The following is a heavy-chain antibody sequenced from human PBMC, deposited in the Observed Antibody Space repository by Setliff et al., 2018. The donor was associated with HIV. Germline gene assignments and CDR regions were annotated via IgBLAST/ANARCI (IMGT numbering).Heavy chain of an antibody. Sequence: SETLSLTCTVSGDSIGSSSYYWSWIRQPAGKGLEWIGHISTSGRTNYNPSLMSRLTISVDTSKNQFSLKLSSVTAADTAVYHCARADNYYYDSGAFKSGLDAFDIWGQGTMVTVSS. CDR2: ISTSGRT. J-gene: IGHJ3*02. CDR1: GDSIGSSSYY. D-gene: IGHD3-22*01. CDR3: ARADNYYYDSGAFKSGLDAFDI. V-gene: IGHV4-61*09.